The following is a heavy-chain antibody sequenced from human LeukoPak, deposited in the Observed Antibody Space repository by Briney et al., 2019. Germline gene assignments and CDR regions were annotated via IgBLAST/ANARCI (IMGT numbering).Heavy chain of an antibody. CDR1: GFTFSSYA. Sequence: RAGGSLRLSCAASGFTFSSYAMSWVRQAPGKGLEWVSAISGSGGSTYYADSVKGRFTISRDNSKNTLYLQMNSLRAEDTAVYYCAKDRAFIVVVPAAIPFPAPLDPWGQGTLVTVSS. CDR3: AKDRAFIVVVPAAIPFPAPLDP. CDR2: ISGSGGST. V-gene: IGHV3-23*01. D-gene: IGHD2-2*02. J-gene: IGHJ5*02.